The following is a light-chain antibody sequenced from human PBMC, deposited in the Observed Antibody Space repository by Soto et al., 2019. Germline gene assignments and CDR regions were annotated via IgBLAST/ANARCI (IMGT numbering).Light chain of an antibody. V-gene: IGLV2-14*01. CDR2: DVS. CDR1: SSDVGTYNY. CDR3: SSYTTSNTQV. J-gene: IGLJ3*02. Sequence: QSALTQPASMSGSPGQSITISCTGTSSDVGTYNYVSWYQHRPDKAPKLMIYDVSYRPSGVSNRFSGSKSANTASLTISGLQAEDEADYYCSSYTTSNTQVFGGGTKLTVL.